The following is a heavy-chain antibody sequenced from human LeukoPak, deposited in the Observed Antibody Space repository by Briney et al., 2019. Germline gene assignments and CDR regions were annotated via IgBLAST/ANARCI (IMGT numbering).Heavy chain of an antibody. CDR3: AKDGSYYSESYYFDY. V-gene: IGHV3-23*01. Sequence: GGSLRLSCAASGFTFSSYAMSWVRQAPGEGLEWVSAISGSGGSTYYADSVKGRFTISRDNSKNTLYLQMNSLRAEDTAVYYCAKDGSYYSESYYFDYWGQGTLVTVSS. CDR1: GFTFSSYA. CDR2: ISGSGGST. J-gene: IGHJ4*02. D-gene: IGHD1-26*01.